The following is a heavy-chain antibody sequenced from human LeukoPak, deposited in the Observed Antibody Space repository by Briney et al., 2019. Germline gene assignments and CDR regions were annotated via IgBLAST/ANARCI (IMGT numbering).Heavy chain of an antibody. Sequence: GGSLRLSCAASGFTFSSYSMNWVRQAPGKGLEWVSSISSSSSYTYYADSVKGRFTVSRDNAKNSLYLQMNSLRAEGTAVYYCARETNVDYWGQGTLVTVSS. CDR2: ISSSSSYT. CDR1: GFTFSSYS. J-gene: IGHJ4*02. CDR3: ARETNVDY. D-gene: IGHD1-14*01. V-gene: IGHV3-21*01.